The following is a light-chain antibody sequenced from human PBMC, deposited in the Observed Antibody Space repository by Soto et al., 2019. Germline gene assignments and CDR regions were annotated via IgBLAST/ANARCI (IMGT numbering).Light chain of an antibody. CDR3: QVWDNNSDHVV. Sequence: SYELTQPPSVSVAPGQTATITCGGDSIGSKSVHCYQQKPGQAPVVVVYHDSDRPSGIPERFSGSNSGNTATLTISRVEAGDEAVYSCQVWDNNSDHVVFGGGTKLTVL. V-gene: IGLV3-21*02. J-gene: IGLJ2*01. CDR1: SIGSKS. CDR2: HDS.